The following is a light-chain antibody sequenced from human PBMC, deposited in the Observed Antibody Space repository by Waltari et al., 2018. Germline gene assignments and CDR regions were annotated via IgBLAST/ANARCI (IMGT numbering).Light chain of an antibody. CDR1: QDIRSY. CDR3: QQPPGT. Sequence: DIQSTQSPSFLSASVGARVTFTCRDSQDIRSYLSWYQQKSGKAPKLLIFAASTLQSGVPSRFSGSGSGTEFTLTISNLQPEDVATYYCQQPPGTFGGGTKVEIK. J-gene: IGKJ4*01. CDR2: AAS. V-gene: IGKV1-9*01.